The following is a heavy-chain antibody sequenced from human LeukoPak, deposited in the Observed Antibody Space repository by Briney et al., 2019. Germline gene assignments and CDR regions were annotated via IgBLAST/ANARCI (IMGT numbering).Heavy chain of an antibody. D-gene: IGHD4-17*01. CDR2: ISDSVSST. J-gene: IGHJ6*02. Sequence: GGSLRLSCAASGFTFSSYAMSWVRQAPGKGLEWASAISDSVSSTYYADSVKGRFTISRDNSKNTLYLQMTSLRAEDTAVYYCAKTLTTGYYYYAMDVWGQGTTVTVSS. CDR3: AKTLTTGYYYYAMDV. V-gene: IGHV3-23*01. CDR1: GFTFSSYA.